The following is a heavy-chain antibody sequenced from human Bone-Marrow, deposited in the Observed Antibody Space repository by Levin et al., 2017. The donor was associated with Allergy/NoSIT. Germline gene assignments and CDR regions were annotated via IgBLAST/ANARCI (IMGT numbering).Heavy chain of an antibody. D-gene: IGHD3-16*01. V-gene: IGHV3-30*04. J-gene: IGHJ2*01. CDR3: ARGGLGLVDWYLDF. Sequence: GESLKISCAASGFNFGFHAMHWVRQAPGKGLEWVAVISYDGKDIYYADSVQGRFTISRDDSKNTVHFQMNGLRVDDTAVYYCARGGLGLVDWYLDFWGRGTLVTVSS. CDR2: ISYDGKDI. CDR1: GFNFGFHA.